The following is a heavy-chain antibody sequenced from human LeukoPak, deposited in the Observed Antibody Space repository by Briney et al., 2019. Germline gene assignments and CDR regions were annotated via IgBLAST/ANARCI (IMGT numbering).Heavy chain of an antibody. CDR1: GFTFSSYG. D-gene: IGHD3-10*01. CDR2: IWYDGSNK. Sequence: GGSLRLSCAASGFTFSSYGMHWVRQAPGKGLEWVAVIWYDGSNKYYADSVKGRFTISRDNSKNTLYLQMNSLRAEATAAYYCAKDLIRLSSPVGEDYFDYWGQGALVTASS. J-gene: IGHJ4*02. CDR3: AKDLIRLSSPVGEDYFDY. V-gene: IGHV3-33*06.